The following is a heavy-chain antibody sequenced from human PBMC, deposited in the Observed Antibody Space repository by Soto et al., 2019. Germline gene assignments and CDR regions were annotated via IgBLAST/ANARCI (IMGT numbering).Heavy chain of an antibody. V-gene: IGHV4-39*01. J-gene: IGHJ5*02. CDR3: ARLHCNSPNCVPLDP. CDR2: IYYSGST. D-gene: IGHD2-2*01. Sequence: PSETLSLTCTVSGGSISISSYYWGWIRQPPGKGLEGIGSIYYSGSTYYNPSLKSRVTISVDTSKNQFSLKLSSVTAPDTAVYYCARLHCNSPNCVPLDPWGQGTLVTVSS. CDR1: GGSISISSYY.